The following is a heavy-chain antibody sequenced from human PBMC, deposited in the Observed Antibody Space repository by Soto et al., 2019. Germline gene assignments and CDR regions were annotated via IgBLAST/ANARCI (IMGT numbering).Heavy chain of an antibody. Sequence: LRLSCAASGFTFSTYAMTWVRQAPGKGLEWVSLISNSGDGTYYADSVKGRFTISRDNSQRTLNLQMNSLRAEDTAVYYCAKNGDFWSWGMDVWGPGTPVTVSS. CDR2: ISNSGDGT. CDR1: GFTFSTYA. CDR3: AKNGDFWSWGMDV. V-gene: IGHV3-23*01. J-gene: IGHJ6*02. D-gene: IGHD3-3*01.